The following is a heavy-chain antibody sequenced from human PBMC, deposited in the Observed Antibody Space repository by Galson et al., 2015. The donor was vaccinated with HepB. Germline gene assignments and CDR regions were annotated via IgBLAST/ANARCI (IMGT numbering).Heavy chain of an antibody. CDR2: ISYDGSNK. J-gene: IGHJ4*02. CDR3: AREEDYYDSSGYYLGYYFDY. D-gene: IGHD3-22*01. Sequence: SLRLSCAASGFTFSSYAMHWVRQAPGKGLEWVAVISYDGSNKYYADSVKGRFTISRDNSKNTLYLQMNSLRAEDTAVYYCAREEDYYDSSGYYLGYYFDYWGQGTLVTVSS. CDR1: GFTFSSYA. V-gene: IGHV3-30-3*01.